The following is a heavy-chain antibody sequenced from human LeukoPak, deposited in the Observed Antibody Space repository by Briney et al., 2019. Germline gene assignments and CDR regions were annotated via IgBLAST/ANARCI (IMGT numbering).Heavy chain of an antibody. CDR2: MSGVGNT. D-gene: IGHD5-24*01. CDR1: GFSISNNG. Sequence: GGSLRLSCVVSGFSISNNGLSWFRQAPGKGLEWVSDMSGVGNTYYAESVKGRFTISRDNFKNTFFLQMNSLRAEDTALYYATGHGSNSYWGQGALVAVSS. CDR3: TGHGSNSY. V-gene: IGHV3-23*01. J-gene: IGHJ4*02.